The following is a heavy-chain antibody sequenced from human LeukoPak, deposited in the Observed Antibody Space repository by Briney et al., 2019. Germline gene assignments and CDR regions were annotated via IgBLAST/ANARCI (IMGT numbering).Heavy chain of an antibody. CDR2: INPDGSSA. CDR1: GFTFSSYS. V-gene: IGHV3-74*01. J-gene: IGHJ5*02. Sequence: GGSLRLSCAASGFTFSSYSMHWVRQAPGKGLVWVSRINPDGSSASYADSVKGRFTISRDNAKNTLYLQMNSLRAEDTAVYYCARFKVTVTSIPWGQGTLVTVSS. CDR3: ARFKVTVTSIP. D-gene: IGHD4-11*01.